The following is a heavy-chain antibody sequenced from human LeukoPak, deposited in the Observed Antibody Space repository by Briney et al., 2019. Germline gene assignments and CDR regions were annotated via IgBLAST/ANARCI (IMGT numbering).Heavy chain of an antibody. V-gene: IGHV1-8*01. CDR2: MNPNSGNT. Sequence: GASVKVSCKASGYTFTSYDIIWVRQATGQGLEWMGWMNPNSGNTGYAQNFQGRVTMTRNTSASTAYMELSGLRSEDTAVYYCARGKHYDIMTGYTYGMDVWGQGTTVTVSS. J-gene: IGHJ6*02. CDR3: ARGKHYDIMTGYTYGMDV. CDR1: GYTFTSYD. D-gene: IGHD3-9*01.